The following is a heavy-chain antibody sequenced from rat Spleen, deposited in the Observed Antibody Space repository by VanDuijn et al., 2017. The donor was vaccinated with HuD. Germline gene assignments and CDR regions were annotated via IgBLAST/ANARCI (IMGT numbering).Heavy chain of an antibody. V-gene: IGHV5-25*01. Sequence: EVQLVESGGGLVQPGRSMSLSCAASGFIFSNYYMAWVRQAPTKGLEWVASISPSGGSTYYRDSVKGRFTVSRDNAKSTLYLQMDSLRSEDTATYYCARHPDYSNYFDYWGQGVMVTVSS. CDR1: GFIFSNYY. CDR3: ARHPDYSNYFDY. CDR2: ISPSGGST. D-gene: IGHD1-1*01. J-gene: IGHJ2*01.